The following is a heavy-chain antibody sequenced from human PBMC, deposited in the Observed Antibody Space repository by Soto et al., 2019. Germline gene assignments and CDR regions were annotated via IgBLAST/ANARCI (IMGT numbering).Heavy chain of an antibody. CDR1: GGSFSCYY. D-gene: IGHD6-13*01. V-gene: IGHV4-34*01. Sequence: SETLSLTCAVYGGSFSCYYWILIRQPPGKGLEWIGEINHSGSTNYNPSLKSRVTISVDTSKNQFSLKLSSVTAADTAVYYCARWQQLGHYYYYGMDVWGQGTTVTVSS. J-gene: IGHJ6*02. CDR2: INHSGST. CDR3: ARWQQLGHYYYYGMDV.